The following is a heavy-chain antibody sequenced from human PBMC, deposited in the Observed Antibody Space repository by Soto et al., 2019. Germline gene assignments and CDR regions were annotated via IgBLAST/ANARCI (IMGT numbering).Heavy chain of an antibody. CDR3: ARTPITGTTQPLYLGL. J-gene: IGHJ2*01. CDR1: GFTFSSYS. D-gene: IGHD1-20*01. Sequence: GGSLRLSCAASGFTFSSYSMNWVRQAPGKGLEWVSYISSSSSTIYYADSVKGRFTISRDNAKNSLYLQMNSLRDEDTAVYYCARTPITGTTQPLYLGLWGRGTLVTVSS. V-gene: IGHV3-48*02. CDR2: ISSSSSTI.